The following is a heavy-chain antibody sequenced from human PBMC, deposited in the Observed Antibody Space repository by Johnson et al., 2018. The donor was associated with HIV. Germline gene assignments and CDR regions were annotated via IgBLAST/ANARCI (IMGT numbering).Heavy chain of an antibody. CDR1: GFTFSDYY. CDR3: ARPTKPGDAFDI. V-gene: IGHV3-11*04. CDR2: ISSSGSTI. D-gene: IGHD1-14*01. J-gene: IGHJ3*02. Sequence: QVQLVESGGGLVQPGGSLRLSCAASGFTFSDYYMSWIRQAPGKGLAWVSYISSSGSTIYYADSVKGRFTISRDNAKNSLYLQMNSLRAEEKAVYYCARPTKPGDAFDILGQGTMVTVSS.